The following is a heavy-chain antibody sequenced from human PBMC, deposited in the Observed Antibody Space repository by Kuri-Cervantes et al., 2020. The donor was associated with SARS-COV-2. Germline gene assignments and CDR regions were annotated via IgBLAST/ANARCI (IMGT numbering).Heavy chain of an antibody. V-gene: IGHV4-31*03. CDR2: IYYSGST. CDR3: ARDRGKRIFGVVIINAFDI. J-gene: IGHJ3*02. Sequence: SETLSPTCTVSGGSISSGGYYWSWIRQHPGKGLEWIGYIYYSGSTYYNPSLKSRVTTSVDTSKNQFSLKLSSVTAADTAVYYCARDRGKRIFGVVIINAFDIWGQGTMVTVSS. CDR1: GGSISSGGYY. D-gene: IGHD3-3*01.